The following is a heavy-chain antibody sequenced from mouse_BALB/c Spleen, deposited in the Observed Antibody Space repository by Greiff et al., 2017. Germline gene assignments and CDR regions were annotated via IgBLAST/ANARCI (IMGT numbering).Heavy chain of an antibody. Sequence: VQLKESGPELEKPGASVKISCKASGYSFTGYNMNWVKQSNGKSLEWIGNIDPYYGGTSYNQKFKGKATLTVDKSSSTAYMQLKSLTSEDSAVYYCARKGYYGSSWYFDVWGAGTTVTVSS. CDR1: GYSFTGYN. CDR3: ARKGYYGSSWYFDV. J-gene: IGHJ1*01. D-gene: IGHD1-1*01. CDR2: IDPYYGGT. V-gene: IGHV1-39*01.